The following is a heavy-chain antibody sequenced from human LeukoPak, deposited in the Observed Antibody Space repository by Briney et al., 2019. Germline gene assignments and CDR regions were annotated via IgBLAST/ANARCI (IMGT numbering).Heavy chain of an antibody. D-gene: IGHD4-23*01. CDR1: GFTFSSYW. J-gene: IGHJ4*02. Sequence: GGSLRLSCATSGFTFSSYWMNWVRQAPGKGLVWVSRIASDGSSTTYADSVKGRFSISRDNAKNTLYLQMNSLRVEDTAVYYCARGRPHGNDYWGQGTLVTVSS. CDR3: ARGRPHGNDY. CDR2: IASDGSST. V-gene: IGHV3-74*01.